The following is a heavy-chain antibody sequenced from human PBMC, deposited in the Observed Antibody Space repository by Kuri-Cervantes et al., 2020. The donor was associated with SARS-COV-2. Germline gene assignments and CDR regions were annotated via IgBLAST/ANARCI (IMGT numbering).Heavy chain of an antibody. D-gene: IGHD2-21*02. CDR3: AGETYCGGDCYPDAFEF. CDR1: GYSISSGYY. J-gene: IGHJ3*01. Sequence: SSTLSLTCATSGYSISSGYYRGWSRQPPGKGLEWIGSNDHSGSTYYNPSLKSRVTISVDTSKNQFSLKLSSVTAAAPAVYYCAGETYCGGDCYPDAFEFWGQGTMVTVSS. V-gene: IGHV4-38-2*02. CDR2: NDHSGST.